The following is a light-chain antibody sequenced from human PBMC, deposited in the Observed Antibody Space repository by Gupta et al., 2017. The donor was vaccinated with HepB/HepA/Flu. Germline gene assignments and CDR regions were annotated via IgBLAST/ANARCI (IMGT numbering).Light chain of an antibody. V-gene: IGLV1-40*01. Sequence: QSVLTQPPSVSVAPGQRVTIPCTGSSSNTGAGYDVHWYQQLPGTAPKLLIYGNSNRPSGVPDRFSGSKSGTSASLAITGLQAEDEADYYCQSYDSSLSGSILFGGGTKLTVL. J-gene: IGLJ2*01. CDR1: SSNTGAGYD. CDR3: QSYDSSLSGSIL. CDR2: GNS.